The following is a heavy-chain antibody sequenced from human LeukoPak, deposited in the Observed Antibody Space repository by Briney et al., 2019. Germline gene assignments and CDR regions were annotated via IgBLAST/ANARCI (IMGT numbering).Heavy chain of an antibody. D-gene: IGHD5-12*01. CDR1: GGTFSSYA. CDR3: LYSGYDYQVNNNGFDP. J-gene: IGHJ5*02. V-gene: IGHV1-69*04. Sequence: SVKVSCKASGGTFSSYAISWVRQAPGQGLEWMGRIIPILGIANCAQKFQGRVTITADKSTSTAYMELSSLRSEHTAVYYCLYSGYDYQVNNNGFDPWGQGTLVTVSS. CDR2: IIPILGIA.